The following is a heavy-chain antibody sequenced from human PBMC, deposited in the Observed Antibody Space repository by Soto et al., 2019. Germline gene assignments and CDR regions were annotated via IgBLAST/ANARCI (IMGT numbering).Heavy chain of an antibody. V-gene: IGHV4-34*01. CDR3: ARGKWGSSWTGNFDY. Sequence: QVQLQQWGAGLLKPSETLSLTCAVYGGSFSGYYWSWIRQPPGKGLEWIGEINHSGSTNYNPSLTMRVTIXXDXSMXQFSRKLSSVTAADTAVYYCARGKWGSSWTGNFDYWGQGTLVTVSS. J-gene: IGHJ4*02. D-gene: IGHD6-13*01. CDR2: INHSGST. CDR1: GGSFSGYY.